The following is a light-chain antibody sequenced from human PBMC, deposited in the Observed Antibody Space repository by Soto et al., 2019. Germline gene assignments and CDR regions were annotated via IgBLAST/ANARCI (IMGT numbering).Light chain of an antibody. CDR2: GAS. J-gene: IGKJ3*01. CDR1: QSVSSSY. V-gene: IGKV3-20*01. Sequence: EIVLTQSPGTLSLSPGERATLSCSASQSVSSSYLAWYQQKPGQAPRLLIYGASSRATGIPDRFSGSGSGTDFTLTISRLEPEDFAVYYCQQYGSSPFTFGPGTKVHIK. CDR3: QQYGSSPFT.